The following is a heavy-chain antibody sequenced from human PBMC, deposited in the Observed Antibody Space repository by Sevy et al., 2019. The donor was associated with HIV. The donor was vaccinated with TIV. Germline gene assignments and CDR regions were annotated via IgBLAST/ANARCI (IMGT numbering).Heavy chain of an antibody. CDR2: IKTKTYGGTT. CDR1: GFTFSDYA. Sequence: GGSLRLSCTASGFTFSDYAMSWVRQAPGKGLEWAGFIKTKTYGGTTEYAASLKGRFIISRDDSKNIAYLQMNSLKTEDTAVYYCTTDLYGSGWFYFDYWGQGTLVTVSS. J-gene: IGHJ4*02. D-gene: IGHD6-19*01. V-gene: IGHV3-49*04. CDR3: TTDLYGSGWFYFDY.